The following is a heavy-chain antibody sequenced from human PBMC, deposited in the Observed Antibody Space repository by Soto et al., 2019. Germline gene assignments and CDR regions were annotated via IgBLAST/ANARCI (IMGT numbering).Heavy chain of an antibody. V-gene: IGHV3-30*18. D-gene: IGHD2-2*01. CDR3: AKLRLERTAAILYDAFEI. J-gene: IGHJ3*02. Sequence: PWGSLRLSCAASGFTFSSYGMHWFRQAPGKGLEWVAVISYDGSNKYYADSVKGRFTISRDNSKNTLYLQMNSLRAEDTAVYYCAKLRLERTAAILYDAFEISGQGKMVIV. CDR1: GFTFSSYG. CDR2: ISYDGSNK.